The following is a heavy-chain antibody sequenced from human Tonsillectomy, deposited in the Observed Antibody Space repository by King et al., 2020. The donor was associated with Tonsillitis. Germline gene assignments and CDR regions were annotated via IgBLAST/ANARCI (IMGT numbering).Heavy chain of an antibody. CDR2: IYPGDSET. V-gene: IGHV5-51*01. CDR3: ARYDSTGAGAFDI. Sequence: VQLVQSGAEVKKPGESLKISCKVSGYSFTRYWIVWVRQMPGKCLEVMGIIYPGDSETRYSPSFQGQVTIYADKSICTAFLQWSRLKASDSAIYYCARYDSTGAGAFDIWGQGTMVTVSS. D-gene: IGHD3-22*01. J-gene: IGHJ3*02. CDR1: GYSFTRYW.